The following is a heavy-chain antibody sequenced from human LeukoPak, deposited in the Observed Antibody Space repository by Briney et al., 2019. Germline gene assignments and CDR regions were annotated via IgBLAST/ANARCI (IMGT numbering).Heavy chain of an antibody. D-gene: IGHD3-16*01. J-gene: IGHJ5*02. CDR3: ARFLALPSGPQGGEALGLFDP. CDR2: IIPIFGTA. Sequence: ASVKVSCKASGGTFSSYAISWVRQAPGQGLEWMGGIIPIFGTANYAQKFQGRVTITTDESTSTAYMELSSLRSEDTAVYYCARFLALPSGPQGGEALGLFDPWGQGTLVTVSS. V-gene: IGHV1-69*05. CDR1: GGTFSSYA.